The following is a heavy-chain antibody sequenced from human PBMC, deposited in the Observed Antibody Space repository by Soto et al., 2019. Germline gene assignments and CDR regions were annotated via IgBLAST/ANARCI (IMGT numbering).Heavy chain of an antibody. V-gene: IGHV4-4*02. CDR3: ARCLHCSNGGRFDP. CDR2: MWPSGGT. Sequence: PSETLSLTCAVSGVSIGSPNWWTWVRQAPGKGLEWIGEMWPSGGTTYNPSLRNRVTISVDNFKNHLSLTLPPVTAADTAIYYCARCLHCSNGGRFDPWGQGALVTVSS. J-gene: IGHJ5*02. D-gene: IGHD2-8*01. CDR1: GVSIGSPNW.